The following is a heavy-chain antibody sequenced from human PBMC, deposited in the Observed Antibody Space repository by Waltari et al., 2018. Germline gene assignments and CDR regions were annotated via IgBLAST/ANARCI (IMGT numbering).Heavy chain of an antibody. D-gene: IGHD3-3*01. V-gene: IGHV1-58*01. CDR1: GFTFTSSA. Sequence: QMQLVQSGPEVKKPGTSVKVSCKAFGFTFTSSAVQWVRQARGQRLEWIGWIGVGSGNTNYAQKFQERVTITRDMSTSTAYMELSSLRSEDTAVYYCAADHSGTSDFYYYYYYGMDVWGQGTTVTVSS. J-gene: IGHJ6*02. CDR3: AADHSGTSDFYYYYYYGMDV. CDR2: IGVGSGNT.